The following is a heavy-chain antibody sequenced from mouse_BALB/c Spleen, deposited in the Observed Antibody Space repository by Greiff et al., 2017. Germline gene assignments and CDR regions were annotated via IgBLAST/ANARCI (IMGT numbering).Heavy chain of an antibody. CDR1: GFTFSSFG. J-gene: IGHJ3*01. D-gene: IGHD1-2*01. CDR3: ARGEDGPAY. CDR2: ISSGSSTI. V-gene: IGHV5-17*02. Sequence: EVQVVESGGGLVQPGGSRKLSCAASGFTFSSFGMHWVRQAPEKGLEWVAYISSGSSTIYYADTVKGRFTISRDNPKNTLFLQMTSLRSEDTAMYYCARGEDGPAYWGQGTLVTVSA.